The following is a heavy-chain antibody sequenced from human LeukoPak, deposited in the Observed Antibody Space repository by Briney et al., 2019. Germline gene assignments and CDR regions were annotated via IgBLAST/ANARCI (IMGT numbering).Heavy chain of an antibody. CDR2: ISYDGSNK. D-gene: IGHD3-22*01. J-gene: IGHJ4*02. CDR1: GFTFSSYG. Sequence: PGGSLRLSCAASGFTFSSYGMHWVRQAPGKGLEWVAVISYDGSNKYYADSVKGRFTISRDNAKNSLYLQMNSLRVEDTAVYYCARVDYDSSGYWPDLDYWGQGTLVTVSS. CDR3: ARVDYDSSGYWPDLDY. V-gene: IGHV3-30*03.